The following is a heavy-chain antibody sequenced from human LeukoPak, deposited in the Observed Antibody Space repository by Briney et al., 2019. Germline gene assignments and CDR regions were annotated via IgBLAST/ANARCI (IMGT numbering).Heavy chain of an antibody. D-gene: IGHD3-16*02. V-gene: IGHV1-18*01. CDR2: ISAYNGNT. CDR1: GYTFTNYG. CDR3: AREGGDMITFGGVIPFDY. J-gene: IGHJ4*02. Sequence: EASVKVSCKASGYTFTNYGISWVRQAPGQGLEWMGWISAYNGNTNYAQKLQGRVTMTTDTSTSTAYMELRSLRSDDTAVYYCAREGGDMITFGGVIPFDYWGQGTLVTVSS.